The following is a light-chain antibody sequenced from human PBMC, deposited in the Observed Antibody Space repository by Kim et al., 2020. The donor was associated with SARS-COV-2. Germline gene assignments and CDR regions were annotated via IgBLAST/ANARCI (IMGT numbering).Light chain of an antibody. V-gene: IGKV3-20*01. Sequence: PGESATLSCRTSQSVSSSSLAWYQQKPGQAPRLLIYGVSSRATGIPDRFSGSGSGTDFTLTISRLEPEDFAVYYCQQYGTSPRTFGQGTKVDIK. J-gene: IGKJ1*01. CDR3: QQYGTSPRT. CDR2: GVS. CDR1: QSVSSSS.